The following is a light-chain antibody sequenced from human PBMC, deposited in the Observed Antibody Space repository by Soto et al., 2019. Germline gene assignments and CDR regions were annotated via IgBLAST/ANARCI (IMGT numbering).Light chain of an antibody. Sequence: EIVMTQSPDILSVSPWERATLSCRASQSVSSNLAWYQQKPGQAPRLLIYGASTRATGIPDRFSGSGSGTDFTLTISRLEPEDFAVYYCQQYGGSPRTFGQGTKVDIK. CDR3: QQYGGSPRT. J-gene: IGKJ1*01. CDR2: GAS. V-gene: IGKV3-20*01. CDR1: QSVSSN.